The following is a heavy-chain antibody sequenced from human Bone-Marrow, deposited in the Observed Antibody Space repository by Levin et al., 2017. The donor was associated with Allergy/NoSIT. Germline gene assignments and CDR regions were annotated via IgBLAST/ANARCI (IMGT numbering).Heavy chain of an antibody. V-gene: IGHV3-72*01. CDR2: SRNKVNSYTT. CDR1: GFPFSDHY. Sequence: GGSLRLSCVVSGFPFSDHYMDWVRQAPGKGLEWVGRSRNKVNSYTTEYAASVKGRFTISRDDSKNSLYLQMNSLETEDTAIYYCTRGGGGHGGLGSESYYHHMDVWGRGTTVTVSS. CDR3: TRGGGGHGGLGSESYYHHMDV. J-gene: IGHJ6*02. D-gene: IGHD3-16*01.